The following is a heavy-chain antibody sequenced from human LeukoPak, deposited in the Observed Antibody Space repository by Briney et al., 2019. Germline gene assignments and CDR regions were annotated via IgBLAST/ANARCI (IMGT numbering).Heavy chain of an antibody. CDR3: ARGARPDSSGYCDF. D-gene: IGHD3-22*01. V-gene: IGHV3-33*01. J-gene: IGHJ4*02. CDR1: GFTFNTYG. CDR2: IWYDGSDK. Sequence: GGSLRLSCAASGFTFNTYGMHCVRQAPGKGLEWVSVIWYDGSDKYYADSVKGRFTISRDNSKNTLYLQMNSLGAEDTAVYYCARGARPDSSGYCDFWGQGTLVTVSS.